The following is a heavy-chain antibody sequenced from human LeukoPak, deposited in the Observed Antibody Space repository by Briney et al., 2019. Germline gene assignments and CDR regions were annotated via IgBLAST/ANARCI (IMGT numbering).Heavy chain of an antibody. CDR1: GFTFSSFG. D-gene: IGHD3-3*01. V-gene: IGHV3-23*01. Sequence: GGSLRLSCAASGFTFSSFGMSWVRQSPETGPEWVSVSGGSGGATHYAESEKGRFTISRDNSKNTLYLEVSRLRADDTAVYYCAKGKDFNGYYVDSWGQGTLVTVSS. CDR2: SGGSGGAT. CDR3: AKGKDFNGYYVDS. J-gene: IGHJ4*02.